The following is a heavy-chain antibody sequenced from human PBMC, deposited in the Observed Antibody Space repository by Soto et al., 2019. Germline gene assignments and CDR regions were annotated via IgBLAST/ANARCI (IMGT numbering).Heavy chain of an antibody. Sequence: SVKVSCKASGGTFSSYAISWVRQAPGQGLEWMGGIIPIFGTANYAQKFQGRVTITADESTSTAYMELSSLRSEDTAVYYCARDAASHSSSWLYYFDYWGQGTLVTVSS. CDR1: GGTFSSYA. CDR2: IIPIFGTA. J-gene: IGHJ4*02. D-gene: IGHD6-13*01. V-gene: IGHV1-69*13. CDR3: ARDAASHSSSWLYYFDY.